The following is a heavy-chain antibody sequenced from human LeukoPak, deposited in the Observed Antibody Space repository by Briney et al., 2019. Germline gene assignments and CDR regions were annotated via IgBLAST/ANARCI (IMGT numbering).Heavy chain of an antibody. CDR2: IIPIFGTA. CDR1: GGTFSSYA. V-gene: IGHV1-69*05. Sequence: ASVEVSCKASGGTFSSYAISWVRQAPGQGLEWMRGIIPIFGTANYAQKFQGRVTITTDESTSTAYMELSSLRSEDTAVYYCAEELAVADRWGQGTLATVSS. J-gene: IGHJ5*02. CDR3: AEELAVADR. D-gene: IGHD6-19*01.